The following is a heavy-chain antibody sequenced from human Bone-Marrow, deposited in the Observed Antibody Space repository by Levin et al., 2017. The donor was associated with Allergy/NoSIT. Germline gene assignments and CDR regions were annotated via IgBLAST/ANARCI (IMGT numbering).Heavy chain of an antibody. CDR1: GYTFTSYG. Sequence: ASVKVSCKASGYTFTSYGISWVRQAPGQGLEWMGWISAYNGNTNYAQKLQGRVTMTTDTSTSTAYMELRSLRSDDTAVYYCARVHCSGGSCYPWVYYYGMDVWGQGTTVTVSS. V-gene: IGHV1-18*01. J-gene: IGHJ6*02. D-gene: IGHD2-15*01. CDR3: ARVHCSGGSCYPWVYYYGMDV. CDR2: ISAYNGNT.